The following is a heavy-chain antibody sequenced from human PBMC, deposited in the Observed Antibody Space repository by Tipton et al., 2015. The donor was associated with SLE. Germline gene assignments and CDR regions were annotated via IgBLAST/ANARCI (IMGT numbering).Heavy chain of an antibody. CDR2: IFTRGSM. D-gene: IGHD6-19*01. J-gene: IGHJ5*02. V-gene: IGHV4-61*02. CDR3: ARESVAGTYIPNWFDP. Sequence: TLSLTCTVSGGSISSGTYYWSWIRQPAGKGLEWIGRIFTRGSMNYNLSLKIQFTISVDTSKDPFSLKLNSVAAADTAVYYCARESVAGTYIPNWFDPWGQGTLVTVSS. CDR1: GGSISSGTYY.